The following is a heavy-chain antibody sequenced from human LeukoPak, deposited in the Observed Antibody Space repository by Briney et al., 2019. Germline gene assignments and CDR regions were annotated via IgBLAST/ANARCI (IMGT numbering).Heavy chain of an antibody. V-gene: IGHV4-34*01. J-gene: IGHJ3*02. D-gene: IGHD3-22*01. CDR2: INHSGST. CDR1: VGSFSGYY. Sequence: SETLSLTCVVHVGSFSGYYWSWIRQPPGKGLEWIGEINHSGSTNYNPPLKSRVTVSVDTSKNQFSLKLSSVTAADTAVYYCARRTYDSSGFYRDDAFDIWGQGTMVTVSS. CDR3: ARRTYDSSGFYRDDAFDI.